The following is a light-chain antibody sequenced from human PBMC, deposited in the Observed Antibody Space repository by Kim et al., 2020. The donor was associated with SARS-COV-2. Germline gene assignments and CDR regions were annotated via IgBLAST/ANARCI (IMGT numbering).Light chain of an antibody. CDR2: AAS. Sequence: SASVGDRVTITCRASQSISSYLNWYQQKPRKAPKLLIYAASSLQSGVPSRFSGSGSGTHFTLTISSLQPQDFATYYCLQSYSSPYTFGQGTKLEIK. J-gene: IGKJ2*01. CDR3: LQSYSSPYT. V-gene: IGKV1-39*01. CDR1: QSISSY.